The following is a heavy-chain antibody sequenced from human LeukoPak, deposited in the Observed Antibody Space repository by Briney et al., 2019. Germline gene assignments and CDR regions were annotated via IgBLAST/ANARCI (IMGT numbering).Heavy chain of an antibody. V-gene: IGHV1-69*13. Sequence: ASVKVSCKASGGTFSTYTISWVRQAPGQGLEWMGGITPVFPTTKYSQKFQGRVSFTADDVTATAYMELSSLTSEDTAVYYCARDLCAVVLSPAGWFDPWGQGTLVTVSS. D-gene: IGHD2-21*01. J-gene: IGHJ5*02. CDR1: GGTFSTYT. CDR3: ARDLCAVVLSPAGWFDP. CDR2: ITPVFPTT.